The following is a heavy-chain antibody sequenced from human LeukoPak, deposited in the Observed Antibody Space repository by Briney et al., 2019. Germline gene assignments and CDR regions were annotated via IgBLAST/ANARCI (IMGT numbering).Heavy chain of an antibody. Sequence: SETLSLTCAVYGGSFSGYYWSWLRQPPGKGLEWIGEINHSGSTNYNPSLKSRVTISVDTSKNQFSLKLSSVTAADTAVYYCARGANDSNERAFDYWGQGTLVTVSS. V-gene: IGHV4-34*01. D-gene: IGHD1-1*01. J-gene: IGHJ4*02. CDR3: ARGANDSNERAFDY. CDR2: INHSGST. CDR1: GGSFSGYY.